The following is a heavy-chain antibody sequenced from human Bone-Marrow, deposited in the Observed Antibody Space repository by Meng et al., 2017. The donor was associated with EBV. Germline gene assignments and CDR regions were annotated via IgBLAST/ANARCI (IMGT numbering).Heavy chain of an antibody. J-gene: IGHJ4*02. Sequence: QGQVVQSGAEVKTPGSSVKVSCWTSGGTFNSDAVSWVRQAPGQGLEWMGGLIPMSGAPHYAQKFQGRVTITADESTSTHYMDLSNLRSDDTAMYYCASESGRGFTPDYWGQGTLVTVSS. D-gene: IGHD3-10*01. CDR2: LIPMSGAP. CDR1: GGTFNSDA. CDR3: ASESGRGFTPDY. V-gene: IGHV1-69*01.